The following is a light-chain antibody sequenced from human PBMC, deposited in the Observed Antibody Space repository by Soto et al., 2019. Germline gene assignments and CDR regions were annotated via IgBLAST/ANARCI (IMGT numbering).Light chain of an antibody. J-gene: IGKJ3*01. Sequence: EIVLTQSPATLSLSPGERATLSCRASESVSSYLVWYQQKPGQAPRLLIYDASNRATGIPARFSGSGSGTHFTLTVRSLEPEAFAVDYCQERSNWALTFGPGTKVEIK. V-gene: IGKV3-11*01. CDR2: DAS. CDR3: QERSNWALT. CDR1: ESVSSY.